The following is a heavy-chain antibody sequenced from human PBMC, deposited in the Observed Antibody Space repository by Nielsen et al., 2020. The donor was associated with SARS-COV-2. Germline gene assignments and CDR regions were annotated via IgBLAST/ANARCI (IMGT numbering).Heavy chain of an antibody. D-gene: IGHD3-3*01. CDR2: ISSSSSYI. CDR1: GFTLSSYS. Sequence: GESLKISCAASGFTLSSYSMNWVRQAPGKGLEWVSSISSSSSYIYYADSVKGRFTISRDNAKNSLYLQMNSLRAEDTAVYYCAIIWSGYTDAFDIWGQGTMVTVSS. V-gene: IGHV3-21*01. CDR3: AIIWSGYTDAFDI. J-gene: IGHJ3*02.